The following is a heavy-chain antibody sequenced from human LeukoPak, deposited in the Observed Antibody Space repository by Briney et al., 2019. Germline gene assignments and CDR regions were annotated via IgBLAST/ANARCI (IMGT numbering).Heavy chain of an antibody. CDR1: GYTFTSYG. J-gene: IGHJ4*02. D-gene: IGHD3-22*01. V-gene: IGHV1-18*01. CDR3: ARDVDSPYYYDSSGVDH. CDR2: ISAYNGNT. Sequence: ASVKVSCKASGYTFTSYGISWVRQAPGQGLEWMGWISAYNGNTNYAQKLQGRVTMTTDTSTSTAYMELRSLRSDDTAVYYCARDVDSPYYYDSSGVDHWGQGTLVTVSS.